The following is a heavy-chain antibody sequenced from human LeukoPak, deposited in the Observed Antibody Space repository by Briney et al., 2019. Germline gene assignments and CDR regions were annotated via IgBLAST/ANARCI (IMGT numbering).Heavy chain of an antibody. CDR1: GYTFTNYY. V-gene: IGHV1-46*01. Sequence: ASVTVSCKASGYTFTNYYMHWVRQAPGQGLEWMGIINPSGGSPSYAQRFQGRVTMTRDMSTSTVYMELSSLRSEDTAVYYCARSIGRGELLTYYFDYWGQGTLVTVSS. J-gene: IGHJ4*02. CDR2: INPSGGSP. CDR3: ARSIGRGELLTYYFDY. D-gene: IGHD3-10*01.